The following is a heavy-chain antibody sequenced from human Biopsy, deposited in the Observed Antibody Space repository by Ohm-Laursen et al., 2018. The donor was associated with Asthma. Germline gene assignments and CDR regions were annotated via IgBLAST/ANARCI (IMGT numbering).Heavy chain of an antibody. Sequence: SLRLSRTASGFTFSSYGMHWVRQAPGKGLEWVAVIWYDGSNKYYADSVKGRFTISRDNSKNTLYLQMNSLKAEDTAVYYCARDPAGYYYFDYWGQGTLVTVSS. CDR2: IWYDGSNK. J-gene: IGHJ4*02. V-gene: IGHV3-33*01. CDR1: GFTFSSYG. CDR3: ARDPAGYYYFDY. D-gene: IGHD3-22*01.